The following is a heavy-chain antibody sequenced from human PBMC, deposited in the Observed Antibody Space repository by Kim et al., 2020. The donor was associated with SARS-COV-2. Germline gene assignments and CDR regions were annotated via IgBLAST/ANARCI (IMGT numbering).Heavy chain of an antibody. V-gene: IGHV3-30*02. D-gene: IGHD1-26*01. CDR2: GSKK. Sequence: GSKKSYADSVKGRFTISRDNSKNTLYLQMNSLRAEDTAVYYCAKQGGPVDYWGQGTLVTVSS. J-gene: IGHJ4*02. CDR3: AKQGGPVDY.